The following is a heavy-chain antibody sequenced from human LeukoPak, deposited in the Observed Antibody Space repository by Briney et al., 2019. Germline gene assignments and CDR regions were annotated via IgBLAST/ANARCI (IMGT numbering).Heavy chain of an antibody. CDR2: ISIPGSI. D-gene: IGHD6-13*01. J-gene: IGHJ3*02. V-gene: IGHV3-53*01. Sequence: GGSLRLSCAASGFTVSSNYMTWVRQAPGKGLEWVSVISIPGSITYADSVKGRFTTSRDNSKNTLYLQMNSLRADETAVYYCARDKGSSWSDAFDIWGQGTTVTVSS. CDR3: ARDKGSSWSDAFDI. CDR1: GFTVSSNY.